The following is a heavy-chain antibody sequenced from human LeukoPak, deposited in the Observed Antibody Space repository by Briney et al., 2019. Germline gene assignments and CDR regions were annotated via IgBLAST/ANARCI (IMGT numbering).Heavy chain of an antibody. CDR3: ARTIRDDYYFYMDV. D-gene: IGHD5-24*01. J-gene: IGHJ6*03. CDR1: GGSIISGDYY. V-gene: IGHV4-31*03. Sequence: PSETLSLTCTVSGGSIISGDYYWSWIRQSPGKGLEWIGYIHDSGSTYYNPSLKSRLTMSVVTSKNQFSLRLNSVTAADTAVYYCARTIRDDYYFYMDVWGKGTTVTVSS. CDR2: IHDSGST.